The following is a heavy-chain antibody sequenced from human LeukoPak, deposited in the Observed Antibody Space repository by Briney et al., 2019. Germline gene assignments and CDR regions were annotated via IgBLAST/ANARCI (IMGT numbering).Heavy chain of an antibody. J-gene: IGHJ4*02. V-gene: IGHV3-20*04. CDR3: AKSPDYGDRY. CDR2: INWNGNNV. Sequence: GGSLRLSCATSGFTFDDYGMNWVRQAPGKGLEWVSNINWNGNNVDYADSVKGRFTISRDNSQNTLYLQMNSLRAEDTAVYYCAKSPDYGDRYWGQGTLVTVSS. CDR1: GFTFDDYG. D-gene: IGHD4-17*01.